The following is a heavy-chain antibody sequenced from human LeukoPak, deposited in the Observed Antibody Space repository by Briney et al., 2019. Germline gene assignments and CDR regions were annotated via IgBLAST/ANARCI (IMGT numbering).Heavy chain of an antibody. V-gene: IGHV4-61*02. J-gene: IGHJ6*02. CDR1: GGSLSSGSYY. CDR3: ARLKAVAGDFLYYYYYYGMDV. D-gene: IGHD6-19*01. CDR2: IYTSGST. Sequence: SETLSLTCTVSGGSLSSGSYYWSWIRQPAGKGLEWIGRIYTSGSTNYNPSLKSRVTISVDTSKNQFSLNLSSVTAADTAVYYCARLKAVAGDFLYYYYYYGMDVWGQGTTVTVSS.